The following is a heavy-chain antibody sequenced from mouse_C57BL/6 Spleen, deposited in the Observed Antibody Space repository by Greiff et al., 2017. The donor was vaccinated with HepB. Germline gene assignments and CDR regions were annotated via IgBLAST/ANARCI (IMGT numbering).Heavy chain of an antibody. V-gene: IGHV1-82*01. D-gene: IGHD2-1*01. J-gene: IGHJ4*01. CDR1: GYAFSSSW. Sequence: QVHVKQSGPELVKPGASVKISCKASGYAFSSSWMNWVKQRPGKGLEWIGRIYPGDGDTNYNGKFKGKATLTADKSSSTAYMQLSSLTSEDSAVYFCASLYGTNAMDYWGQGTSVTVSS. CDR3: ASLYGTNAMDY. CDR2: IYPGDGDT.